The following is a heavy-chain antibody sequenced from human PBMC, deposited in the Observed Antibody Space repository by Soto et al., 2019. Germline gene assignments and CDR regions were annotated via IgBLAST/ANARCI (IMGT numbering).Heavy chain of an antibody. CDR1: GYTFTSYA. J-gene: IGHJ6*02. D-gene: IGHD3-22*01. CDR2: INAGNGNT. CDR3: AREDLIVVVIPRGMDV. V-gene: IGHV1-3*01. Sequence: ASVKVSCKASGYTFTSYAMHWVRQAPGQRLEWMGWINAGNGNTKYSQKFQGRVTITRDTSASTAYMELSSLRSEDTAAYYCAREDLIVVVIPRGMDVWGQGTTVTVSS.